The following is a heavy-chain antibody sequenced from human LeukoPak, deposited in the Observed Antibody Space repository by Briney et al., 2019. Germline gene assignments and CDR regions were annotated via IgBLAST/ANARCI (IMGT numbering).Heavy chain of an antibody. CDR3: ARFSSWGSSVPIDY. D-gene: IGHD7-27*01. CDR1: GYTFTGYY. J-gene: IGHJ4*02. CDR2: INPNSGGT. V-gene: IGHV1-2*02. Sequence: ASVKVSCKASGYTFTGYYMHWVRQAPGQGLEWMGWINPNSGGTNYAQKFQGRVTMTRDTFISTAYMELSRLRSDDTAVYYCARFSSWGSSVPIDYWGQGTLVTVSS.